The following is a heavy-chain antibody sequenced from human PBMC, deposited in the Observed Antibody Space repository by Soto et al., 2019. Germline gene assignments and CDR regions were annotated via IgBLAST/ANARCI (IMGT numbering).Heavy chain of an antibody. V-gene: IGHV3-53*02. CDR1: GFTVSSSY. CDR3: AKDRVVVVVTLDP. Sequence: EVQLVETGGGLIQPGGSLRLSCAASGFTVSSSYMSWVRQAPGKGLEWVSIIHSGGSTFYADSVKGRFTISRDNSKNTLYLQMNSLRAEDTAVYYCAKDRVVVVVTLDPWGQGTLVTVSS. CDR2: IHSGGST. J-gene: IGHJ5*02. D-gene: IGHD2-15*01.